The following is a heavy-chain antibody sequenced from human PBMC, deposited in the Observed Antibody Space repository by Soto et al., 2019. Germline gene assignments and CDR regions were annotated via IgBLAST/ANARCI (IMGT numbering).Heavy chain of an antibody. D-gene: IGHD2-2*01. V-gene: IGHV4-31*03. CDR3: ARCSLVVVPTPGFDP. CDR2: IYYSGTT. J-gene: IGHJ5*02. CDR1: GGSISSGGYY. Sequence: SETLSLTCTVSGGSISSGGYYWSWIRQHPGKGLEWIGYIYYSGTTYYNPSLKSRVTISVDTSKNQFSLKLSSVSAADTALYYCARCSLVVVPTPGFDPWGRGTLVTVSS.